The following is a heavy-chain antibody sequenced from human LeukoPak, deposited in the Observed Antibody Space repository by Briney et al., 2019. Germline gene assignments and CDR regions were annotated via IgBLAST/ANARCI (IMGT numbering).Heavy chain of an antibody. CDR1: GGTFSSYA. CDR2: IIPIFGTA. Sequence: SVKVSCKASGGTFSSYAISWVRQAPGQGLEWMGGIIPIFGTANYAQKFQGRVTITADESTSTAYMELSSLRSEDTAVYYCAREPSYASDWFDPWGQGTLVTVSS. CDR3: AREPSYASDWFDP. J-gene: IGHJ5*02. V-gene: IGHV1-69*01.